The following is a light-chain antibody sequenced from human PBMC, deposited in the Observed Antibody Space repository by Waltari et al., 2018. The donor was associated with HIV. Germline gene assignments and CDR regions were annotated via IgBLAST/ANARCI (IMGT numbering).Light chain of an antibody. Sequence: SYELTQPPSVSVSPGQTARITCSGDALAKKYAYWYQQNSGQAPVLVIYEDSKRPSGIPERFSGSSSGTVATLTISGAQVEDEADYYCYSTDSSGNHPWVFGGGTKLTVL. V-gene: IGLV3-10*01. J-gene: IGLJ3*02. CDR1: ALAKKY. CDR2: EDS. CDR3: YSTDSSGNHPWV.